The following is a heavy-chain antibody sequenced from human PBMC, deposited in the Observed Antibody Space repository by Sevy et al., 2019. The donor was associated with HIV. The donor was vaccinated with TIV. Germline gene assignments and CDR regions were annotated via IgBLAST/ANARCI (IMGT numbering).Heavy chain of an antibody. CDR3: ARDLGAYSYGIGAFDI. CDR2: IIPIFGTA. Sequence: ASVKVSCKASGVTFSSYAISWVRQAPGQGLEWMGGIIPIFGTANYAQKFQGRVTITADKSTSTAYMELSSLRSEDTAVYYCARDLGAYSYGIGAFDIWGQGTMVTVSS. J-gene: IGHJ3*02. D-gene: IGHD5-18*01. CDR1: GVTFSSYA. V-gene: IGHV1-69*06.